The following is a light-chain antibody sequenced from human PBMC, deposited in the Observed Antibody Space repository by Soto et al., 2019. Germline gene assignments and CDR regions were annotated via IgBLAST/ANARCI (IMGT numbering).Light chain of an antibody. Sequence: QSALTQPRSVSGSPGQSVTISCTGNSSDVGAYNYVSWYQQHPGKAPNLMTYYVSKRPAGVPDRFSGSKSGNTTSLTIPGLHAEDEADYYCCSYADNYTYVFGTGTKVTVL. V-gene: IGLV2-11*01. CDR2: YVS. J-gene: IGLJ1*01. CDR3: CSYADNYTYV. CDR1: SSDVGAYNY.